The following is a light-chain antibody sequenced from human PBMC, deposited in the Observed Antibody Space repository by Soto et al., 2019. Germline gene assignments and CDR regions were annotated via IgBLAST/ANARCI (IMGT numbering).Light chain of an antibody. V-gene: IGKV3-20*01. CDR2: GAS. J-gene: IGKJ1*01. CDR3: QQYGSSPWR. Sequence: ETVLTQSPGTLSLSPGERATLSCRASQTIRSNYLAWYRQTPGQAPRLLIYGASNMATGIADRFSGSGSGTDFTLIISRLEPEDFALYYCQQYGSSPWRFGQGTKVEIK. CDR1: QTIRSNY.